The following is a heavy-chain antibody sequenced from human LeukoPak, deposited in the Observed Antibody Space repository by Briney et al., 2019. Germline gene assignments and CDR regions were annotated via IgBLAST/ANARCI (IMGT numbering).Heavy chain of an antibody. CDR3: ASGGTIFGVVSHFDY. CDR2: INPNSGGT. CDR1: GYTFTSYG. V-gene: IGHV1-2*02. Sequence: GASVKVSCKASGYTFTSYGISWVRQAPGQGLEWMGWINPNSGGTNYAQKSQGRVTMTRDTSISTAYMELSRLRSDDTAVYYCASGGTIFGVVSHFDYWGQGTLVTVSS. D-gene: IGHD3-3*01. J-gene: IGHJ4*02.